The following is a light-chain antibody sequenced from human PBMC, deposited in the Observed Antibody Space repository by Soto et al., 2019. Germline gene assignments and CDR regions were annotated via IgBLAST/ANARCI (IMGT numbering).Light chain of an antibody. CDR3: QQYNDWPSWT. CDR2: GAS. V-gene: IGKV3D-15*01. CDR1: QIVFSN. Sequence: EVVMTQSPATLSVSPGERVTLSCRAIQIVFSNLAWYQQRPGQAPRLLMYGASTRATGIPARFRGSGSGTEFTLTISSLQSEDFALYYCQQYNDWPSWTFGQGTKVE. J-gene: IGKJ1*01.